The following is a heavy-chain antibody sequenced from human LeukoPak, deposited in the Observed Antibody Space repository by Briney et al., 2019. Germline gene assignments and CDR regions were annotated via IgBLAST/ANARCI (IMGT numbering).Heavy chain of an antibody. CDR3: ARDSWKPGDDAFDI. J-gene: IGHJ3*02. CDR1: GYTFTGYY. V-gene: IGHV1-18*04. CDR2: ISAYNGNT. Sequence: AATVKVSCKASGYTFTGYYMHWVRQAPGQGLEWMGWISAYNGNTNYAQKLQGRVTMTTDTSTSTAYMELRSLRSDDTAVYYCARDSWKPGDDAFDIWGQGTMVTVSS. D-gene: IGHD7-27*01.